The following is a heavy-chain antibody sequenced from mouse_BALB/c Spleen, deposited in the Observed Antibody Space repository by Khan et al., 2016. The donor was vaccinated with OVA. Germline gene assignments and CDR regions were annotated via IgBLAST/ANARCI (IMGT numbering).Heavy chain of an antibody. J-gene: IGHJ4*01. Sequence: QLQLQQSGAELARPGASVRMSCKASGYTFTSNTMHWVKQRPGQGLEWIGYINPRSGYTNYNQNFKDKATLTADKSSSTAYMQLSSLTSEDSAVYYCARRATGYTMDYWSQGTSVTVSS. CDR2: INPRSGYT. V-gene: IGHV1-4*01. CDR3: ARRATGYTMDY. CDR1: GYTFTSNT.